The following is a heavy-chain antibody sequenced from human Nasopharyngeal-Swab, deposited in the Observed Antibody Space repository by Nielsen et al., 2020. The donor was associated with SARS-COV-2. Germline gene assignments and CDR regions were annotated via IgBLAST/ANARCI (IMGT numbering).Heavy chain of an antibody. D-gene: IGHD6-13*01. J-gene: IGHJ4*02. Sequence: GEPLKISCAASGFTFSSYAMSWVRQAPGKGLEWVSAISGSGGSTYYADSVKGRFIISRDNSKNTLYLQMNSLRAEDTAVYHCAKDRGYSSSWYYFDYWGQGTLVTVSS. V-gene: IGHV3-23*01. CDR2: ISGSGGST. CDR3: AKDRGYSSSWYYFDY. CDR1: GFTFSSYA.